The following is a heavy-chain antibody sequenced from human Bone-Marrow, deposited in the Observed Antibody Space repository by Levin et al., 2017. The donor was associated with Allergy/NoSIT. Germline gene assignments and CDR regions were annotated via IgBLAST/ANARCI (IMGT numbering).Heavy chain of an antibody. CDR2: ISYDGRDK. CDR3: ASRWFGEASDFYSGLDV. V-gene: IGHV3-30*03. Sequence: LSLTCAVSGITFNNSGMHWVRQAPGKGLEWVAVISYDGRDKYYADSVAGRFTISRDNSKNTLYLQINSLKTEDTAVYYCASRWFGEASDFYSGLDVWGQGTTVIVSS. J-gene: IGHJ6*02. D-gene: IGHD3-10*01. CDR1: GITFNNSG.